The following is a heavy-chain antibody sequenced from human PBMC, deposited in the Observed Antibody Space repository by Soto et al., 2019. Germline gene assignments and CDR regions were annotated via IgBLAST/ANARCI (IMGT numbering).Heavy chain of an antibody. Sequence: SETLYLTCTVSGSSISSGGYYWSWIRQHPGKGLEWIGYIYYSGSTYYNPSLKSRVTISVDTSKNQFSLKLSSVTAADTAVYYCARVTAGGYPFAYWGQGTPVTVSS. J-gene: IGHJ4*02. CDR3: ARVTAGGYPFAY. CDR1: GSSISSGGYY. D-gene: IGHD6-13*01. CDR2: IYYSGST. V-gene: IGHV4-31*03.